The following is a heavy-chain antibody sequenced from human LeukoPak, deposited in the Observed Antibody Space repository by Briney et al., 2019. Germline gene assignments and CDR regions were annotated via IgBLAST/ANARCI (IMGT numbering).Heavy chain of an antibody. Sequence: SETLSLTCTVSGGSISSSSYYWGWIRQPPGKGLEWIGSIYYSGSTYYNPSLKSRVTISVDTSKNQFSLKLSSVTAADTAVYYCAREGGTVAGTGGWGQGTLVTVSS. CDR1: GGSISSSSYY. D-gene: IGHD6-19*01. CDR3: AREGGTVAGTGG. V-gene: IGHV4-39*07. J-gene: IGHJ4*02. CDR2: IYYSGST.